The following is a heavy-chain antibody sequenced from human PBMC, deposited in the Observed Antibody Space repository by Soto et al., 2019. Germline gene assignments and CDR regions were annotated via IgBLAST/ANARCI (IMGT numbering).Heavy chain of an antibody. Sequence: GGTLRLSCAASGFTFCDYFLTWIRQAPGKGLEWVSYISSSGTTIFYAYSVQGRFTISRDNAKKSLYLEINRLRAEDSAVYYCARDWGRWYSGFACWGQGTLLTVSS. CDR1: GFTFCDYF. CDR3: ARDWGRWYSGFAC. CDR2: ISSSGTTI. V-gene: IGHV3-11*01. D-gene: IGHD2-15*01. J-gene: IGHJ4*02.